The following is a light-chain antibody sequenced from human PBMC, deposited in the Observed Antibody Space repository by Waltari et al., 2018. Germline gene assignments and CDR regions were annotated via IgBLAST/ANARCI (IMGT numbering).Light chain of an antibody. J-gene: IGKJ4*01. CDR1: PSVSTY. CDR3: QQRSNWV. Sequence: EIVFTQSPATLPLSPGERPTLSCRASPSVSTYLAWYQQKPGQAPRLLIYDASNRATGIPSRFSGSGSGTDFTLTISSLEPEDFSVYYCQQRSNWVFGGGTKVEIK. V-gene: IGKV3-11*01. CDR2: DAS.